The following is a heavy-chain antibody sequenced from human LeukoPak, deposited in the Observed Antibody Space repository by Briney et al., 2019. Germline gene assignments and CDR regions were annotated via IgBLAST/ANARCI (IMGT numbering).Heavy chain of an antibody. CDR3: VKVGGWLVFDN. CDR2: IMANADRT. J-gene: IGHJ4*02. Sequence: GGPLSLSCAASGFTFCSSAMRWVRQSRGKGVEWVSAIMANADRTYYADTVKGRFTISRDNSKNTLYLQMNSLRAEDTALYYCVKVGGWLVFDNWGQGTPVTVSS. CDR1: GFTFCSSA. D-gene: IGHD6-19*01. V-gene: IGHV3-23*01.